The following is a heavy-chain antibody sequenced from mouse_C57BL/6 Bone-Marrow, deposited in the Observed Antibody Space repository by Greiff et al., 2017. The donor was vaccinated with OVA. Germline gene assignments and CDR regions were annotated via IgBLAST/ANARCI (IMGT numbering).Heavy chain of an antibody. CDR3: ARKFDYGSSVFDY. CDR1: GFNIKNTY. Sequence: VQLQQSVAELVRPGASVKLSCTASGFNIKNTYMHWVKQRPEQGLEWIGRIDPANGNTKYSPKFQGKATITADTSSNTAYLQLSSLTSEDTAIYYGARKFDYGSSVFDYWGQGTTLTVSS. CDR2: IDPANGNT. V-gene: IGHV14-3*01. D-gene: IGHD1-1*01. J-gene: IGHJ2*01.